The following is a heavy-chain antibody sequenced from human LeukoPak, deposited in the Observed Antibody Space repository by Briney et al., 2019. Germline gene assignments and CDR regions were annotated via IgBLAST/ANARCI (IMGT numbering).Heavy chain of an antibody. CDR1: GGSISSSNW. D-gene: IGHD3-10*01. CDR2: IYYSGST. Sequence: PSGTLSLTCAVSGGSISSSNWWSWVRQPPGKGLEWIGYIYYSGSTNYNPSLKSRVTISVDTSKNQFSLKLSSVTAADTAVYYCARHGWFGELLPVYFDYWGQGTLVTVSS. CDR3: ARHGWFGELLPVYFDY. V-gene: IGHV4-4*02. J-gene: IGHJ4*02.